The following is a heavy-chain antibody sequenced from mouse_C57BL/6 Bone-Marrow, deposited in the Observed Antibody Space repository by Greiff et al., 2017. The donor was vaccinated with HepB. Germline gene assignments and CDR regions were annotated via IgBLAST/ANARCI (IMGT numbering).Heavy chain of an antibody. CDR3: ARDYYGSSSSLYWYFDV. Sequence: EVKLVESGGGLVQSGRSLRLSCATSGFTFSDFYMEWVRQAPGKGLEWIAASRNKANDYTTEYSASVKGRFIVSRDTSQSILYLQMNALRAEDTAIYYCARDYYGSSSSLYWYFDVWGTGTTVTVSS. V-gene: IGHV7-1*01. D-gene: IGHD1-1*01. CDR1: GFTFSDFY. J-gene: IGHJ1*03. CDR2: SRNKANDYTT.